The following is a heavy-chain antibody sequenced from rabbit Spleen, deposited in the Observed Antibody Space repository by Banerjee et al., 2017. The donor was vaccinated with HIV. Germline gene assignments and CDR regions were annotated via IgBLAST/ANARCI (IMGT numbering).Heavy chain of an antibody. CDR3: ARDPNYASGHYIYSF. CDR2: IYAGSSGFT. D-gene: IGHD1-1*01. CDR1: GIDFSGYYY. V-gene: IGHV1S40*01. J-gene: IGHJ4*01. Sequence: QALEESGGDLVKPGASLTLTCNASGIDFSGYYYMIWVRQAPGKGLEWIACIYAGSSGFTYFATWAKGRFTCSKTSSTTVTLQMTRLTAADTATYFCARDPNYASGHYIYSFWGPGTLVTVS.